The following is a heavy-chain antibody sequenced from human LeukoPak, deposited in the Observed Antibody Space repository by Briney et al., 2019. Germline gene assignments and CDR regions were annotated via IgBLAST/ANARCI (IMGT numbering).Heavy chain of an antibody. J-gene: IGHJ4*02. D-gene: IGHD3-10*01. CDR3: ARGSGFGESYYFDY. CDR2: IYYSGST. V-gene: IGHV4-59*01. Sequence: SETLSLTCTVSGGSISSYYWSWIRQPPGKGLEWIGYIYYSGSTNYNPSLKSRVTISVDTSKNQFSLKLSSVTAADTAVYYCARGSGFGESYYFDYWGQGTLVTVSS. CDR1: GGSISSYY.